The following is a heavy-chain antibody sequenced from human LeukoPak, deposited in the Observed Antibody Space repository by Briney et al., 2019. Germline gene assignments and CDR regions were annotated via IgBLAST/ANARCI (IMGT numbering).Heavy chain of an antibody. CDR1: GYTLTELS. Sequence: ASVKVSCKVSGYTLTELSMHWVRQAPGKGLEWMGGFDPEDGETIYAQKFQGRVTMTEDTSTDTAYMELSSLRSEDTAVYYCARGYYYDSSGYYSYGYWGQGTLVTVSS. J-gene: IGHJ4*02. CDR3: ARGYYYDSSGYYSYGY. CDR2: FDPEDGET. V-gene: IGHV1-24*01. D-gene: IGHD3-22*01.